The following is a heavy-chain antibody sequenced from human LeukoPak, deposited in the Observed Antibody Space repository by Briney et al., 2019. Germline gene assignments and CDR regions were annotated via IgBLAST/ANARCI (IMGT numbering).Heavy chain of an antibody. Sequence: PGGSLRLSCAASGFTVSSNYMSWVRQAPGKGLEWVSVIYSGGSTYYADSVKGRFTISRDNAKNSLYLQMNSLRVEDTAVCYCAKEGRSLQTYWGQGTLVTVPS. D-gene: IGHD5-24*01. V-gene: IGHV3-53*01. CDR1: GFTVSSNY. J-gene: IGHJ4*02. CDR2: IYSGGST. CDR3: AKEGRSLQTY.